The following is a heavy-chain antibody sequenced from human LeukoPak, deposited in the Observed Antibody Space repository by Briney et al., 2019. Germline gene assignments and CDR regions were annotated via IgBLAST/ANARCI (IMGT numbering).Heavy chain of an antibody. V-gene: IGHV4-59*01. J-gene: IGHJ4*02. D-gene: IGHD3-10*01. CDR1: GGSISSYY. Sequence: PSETLSLTCTVSGGSISSYYWSWIRQPPGKGLEWNGYIYYSGSTNYNPSLKSRVTISVDTSKNQFSLKLSSVTAADTAVYYCARVNYYGSGSYYNVPRTNNYFDYWGQGTLVTVSS. CDR2: IYYSGST. CDR3: ARVNYYGSGSYYNVPRTNNYFDY.